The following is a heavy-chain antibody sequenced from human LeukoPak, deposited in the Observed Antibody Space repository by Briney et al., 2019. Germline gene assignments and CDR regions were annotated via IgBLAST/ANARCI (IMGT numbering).Heavy chain of an antibody. D-gene: IGHD1-26*01. Sequence: GGSLRLSCAASGFTFKNYAMYWVRQAPGKGLEWVSAISGSGGSTYYADSVKGRFTISRDNSKNTLYLQMNSLRAEDTAVYYCAKYSGAVGYYYYYMDVWGKGTTVTVSS. CDR2: ISGSGGST. V-gene: IGHV3-23*01. J-gene: IGHJ6*03. CDR3: AKYSGAVGYYYYYMDV. CDR1: GFTFKNYA.